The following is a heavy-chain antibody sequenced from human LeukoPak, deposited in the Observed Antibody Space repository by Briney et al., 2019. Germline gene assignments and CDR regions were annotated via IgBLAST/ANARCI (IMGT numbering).Heavy chain of an antibody. CDR3: ARIGVGGHFQH. D-gene: IGHD2-8*01. CDR1: GGSFSGYY. CDR2: INHSGST. V-gene: IGHV4-34*01. Sequence: PSETLSLTCAVYGGSFSGYYWSWIRQPPGKGLEWIGEINHSGSTNYNPSLKSRVTISVDTSKNQVSLKVSSVTAADTAVYYCARIGVGGHFQHWGQGTLVTVSS. J-gene: IGHJ1*01.